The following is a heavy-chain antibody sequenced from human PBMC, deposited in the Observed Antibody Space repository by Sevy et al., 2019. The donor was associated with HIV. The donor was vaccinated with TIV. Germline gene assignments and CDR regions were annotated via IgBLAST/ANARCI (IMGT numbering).Heavy chain of an antibody. D-gene: IGHD5-18*01. Sequence: GGSLRLSCAASGFTFSSYIINWVRQAPGKGLEWVSSISNTGIYIYYEDSVKGRFTISRDNAKNSLYFQMNSLRAEDTAVYYCARYEEDTTLVNAFDIWGQGTMVTVSS. J-gene: IGHJ3*02. CDR3: ARYEEDTTLVNAFDI. CDR1: GFTFSSYI. V-gene: IGHV3-21*01. CDR2: ISNTGIYI.